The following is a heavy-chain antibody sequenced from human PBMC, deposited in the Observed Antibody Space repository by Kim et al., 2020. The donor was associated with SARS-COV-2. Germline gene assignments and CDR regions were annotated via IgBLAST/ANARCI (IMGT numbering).Heavy chain of an antibody. D-gene: IGHD3-10*01. V-gene: IGHV3-23*01. CDR3: AKDSTMVRGVIAPKNYFDY. Sequence: GRFTISRDNSTNTLYLQMNSLRAEDTAVYYCAKDSTMVRGVIAPKNYFDYWGQGTLVTVSS. J-gene: IGHJ4*02.